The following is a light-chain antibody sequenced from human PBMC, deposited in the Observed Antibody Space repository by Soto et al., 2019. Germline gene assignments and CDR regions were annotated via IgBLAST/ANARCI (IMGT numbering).Light chain of an antibody. CDR1: QSISSW. J-gene: IGKJ1*01. CDR2: DAS. Sequence: DIQMTQSPSTLSASVGDRVTITCRASQSISSWLAWYQQKPGKAPKLLIYDASSLESGVPSRFSGSGAGTEFTLTSSSLQPDDFATYDCQQYNSYSAFGQGTKVEIK. V-gene: IGKV1-5*01. CDR3: QQYNSYSA.